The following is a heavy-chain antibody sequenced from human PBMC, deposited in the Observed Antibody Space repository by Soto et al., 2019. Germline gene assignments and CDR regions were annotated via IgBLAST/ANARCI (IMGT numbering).Heavy chain of an antibody. D-gene: IGHD2-21*02. CDR2: IYYSGRT. CDR1: VVSISSGGYY. J-gene: IGHJ4*02. V-gene: IGHV4-31*03. CDR3: ASVIGGDSESYFDC. Sequence: SETLSLTCTVSVVSISSGGYYWSWIRQHPGKGLEWIGNIYYSGRTYYNPSLKSRVILSVDTSKNHFSLTLRSVTAADSAMYYCASVIGGDSESYFDCWGQGALVTVSS.